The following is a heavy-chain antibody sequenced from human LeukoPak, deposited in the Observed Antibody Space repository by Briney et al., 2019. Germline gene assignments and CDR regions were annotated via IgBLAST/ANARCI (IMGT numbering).Heavy chain of an antibody. Sequence: SETLSLTCTVSGGSVSSGSDYWSWIRQPPGKGLEWIGYIYHSGSTNYSPSLKSRVTISVDTSKNQLSLKLSSVTAADTAVYYCARDGDYWGQGTLVTVSS. CDR3: ARDGDY. V-gene: IGHV4-61*01. J-gene: IGHJ4*02. CDR2: IYHSGST. CDR1: GGSVSSGSDY.